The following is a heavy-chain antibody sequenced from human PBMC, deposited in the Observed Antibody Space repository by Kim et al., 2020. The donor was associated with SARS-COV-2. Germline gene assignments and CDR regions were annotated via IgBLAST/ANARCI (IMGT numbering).Heavy chain of an antibody. Sequence: QKFQGRVTITADESTSTAYMELSSLRSEDTAVYYCARGSRTFLKVFPLDYWGQGTLVTVSS. D-gene: IGHD1-26*01. J-gene: IGHJ4*02. CDR3: ARGSRTFLKVFPLDY. V-gene: IGHV1-69*01.